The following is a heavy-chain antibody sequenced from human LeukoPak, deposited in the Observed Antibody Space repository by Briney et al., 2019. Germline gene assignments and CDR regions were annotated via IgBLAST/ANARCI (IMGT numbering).Heavy chain of an antibody. CDR2: IYYSGST. J-gene: IGHJ6*03. D-gene: IGHD2-2*01. CDR1: GGSISSSSYY. Sequence: PSETLSLTCTVSGGSISSSSYYWGWIRQPPGKGLEWIGSIYYSGSTYYNPSLKSRVTISVDTSKNQFSLKLSSVIAADTAVYYCATPGEYCSSTSCLYYYYYYMDVWGKGTTVTVSS. V-gene: IGHV4-39*01. CDR3: ATPGEYCSSTSCLYYYYYYMDV.